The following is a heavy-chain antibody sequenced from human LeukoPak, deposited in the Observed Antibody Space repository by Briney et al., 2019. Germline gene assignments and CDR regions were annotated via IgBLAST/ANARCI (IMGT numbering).Heavy chain of an antibody. D-gene: IGHD3-10*01. Sequence: SETLSLTCTVSGGSISSSSYYWGWIRQPPGKGLEWIGSIYYSGSTYYNPSLKSRVTISVDTSKNQFSLKLSSVTAADTAVYYCARHVRRSAITMVRGVTLNWSDPWGQGTLVTVSS. CDR2: IYYSGST. CDR3: ARHVRRSAITMVRGVTLNWSDP. CDR1: GGSISSSSYY. J-gene: IGHJ5*02. V-gene: IGHV4-39*01.